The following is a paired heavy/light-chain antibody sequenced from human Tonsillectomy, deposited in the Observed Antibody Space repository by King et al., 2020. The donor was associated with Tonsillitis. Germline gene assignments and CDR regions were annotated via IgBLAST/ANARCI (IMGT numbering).Heavy chain of an antibody. V-gene: IGHV2-26*01. CDR3: ARISSGFYYEIDY. CDR2: IFSNDEK. D-gene: IGHD3-22*01. Sequence: QVTLKESGPVLVRPTETLTLTCTVSGFSLGNVRMGVAWIRQPPGKALEWLAHIFSNDEKSYITSLKRRLTISQDTSNSQVVLTMTNVDPVDTATYFCARISSGFYYEIDYWGQGTLVTVSS. CDR1: GFSLGNVRMG. J-gene: IGHJ4*02.
Light chain of an antibody. CDR2: ENH. Sequence: QSVLTQPPSVSAAPGQRVTISCSGSFSNIGNNYVSWYQQLPGTAPKLLISENHKRPSGIPDRFSASKSGASATLDIAGLQPGDEADYYCGSWDSSLSAGVFGGGTKLTVL. V-gene: IGLV1-51*02. CDR3: GSWDSSLSAGV. CDR1: FSNIGNNY. J-gene: IGLJ3*02.